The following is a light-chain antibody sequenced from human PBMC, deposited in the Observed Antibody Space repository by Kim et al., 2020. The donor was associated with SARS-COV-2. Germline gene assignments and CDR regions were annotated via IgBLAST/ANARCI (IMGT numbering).Light chain of an antibody. V-gene: IGLV6-57*01. CDR1: SCNIASSY. Sequence: GKTVPISCPRSSCNIASSYVQWYQQRPSSSPTTLIYEYNQRTPGVPERFSGSVYSSSNSASLTISGLKTEDEADYFCQSYDDFNRVFGGGTQLTVL. CDR2: EYN. CDR3: QSYDDFNRV. J-gene: IGLJ3*02.